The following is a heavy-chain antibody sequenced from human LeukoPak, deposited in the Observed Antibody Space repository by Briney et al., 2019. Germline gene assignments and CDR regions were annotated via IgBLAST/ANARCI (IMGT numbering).Heavy chain of an antibody. CDR2: IYNSGTT. V-gene: IGHV4-30-4*07. D-gene: IGHD2-2*01. CDR3: ARGGAHIVVVPAAAFDP. Sequence: SETLSLTCVVSGDSISSGGYSWNWIQQPPGKGLEWIGYIYNSGTTSYNPSLKSRVTISVDTSKNQFSLKLSSVTAADTAVYYCARGGAHIVVVPAAAFDPWGQGTLVTVSS. CDR1: GDSISSGGYS. J-gene: IGHJ5*02.